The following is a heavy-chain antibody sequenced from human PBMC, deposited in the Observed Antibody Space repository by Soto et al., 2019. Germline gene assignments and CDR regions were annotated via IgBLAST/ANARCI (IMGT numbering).Heavy chain of an antibody. CDR3: AKGSIEYSASVDN. Sequence: EVQLLESGGGLVQPGGSLRLSCAASGFSFSSYAMVWFRQAPGKGLEWVSVISARGGSSYFADSVKGRFTISRDNSKNVLSLEMNSLRAEDTAIYFCAKGSIEYSASVDNWGQGTLVLVSS. D-gene: IGHD5-12*01. CDR1: GFSFSSYA. CDR2: ISARGGSS. J-gene: IGHJ4*02. V-gene: IGHV3-23*01.